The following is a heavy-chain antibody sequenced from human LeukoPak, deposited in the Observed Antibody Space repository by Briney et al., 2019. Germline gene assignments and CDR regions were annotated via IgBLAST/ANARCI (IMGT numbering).Heavy chain of an antibody. V-gene: IGHV4-34*01. D-gene: IGHD2-15*01. CDR3: ARPAVVAATPYWYFDL. Sequence: SETLSLTCAVYGGSFSGYYWSWIRQPPGKGLEWIGEINHSGSTNYNPSLKSRVTISVDTSKNQFSLKLSSVTAADTAVYYCARPAVVAATPYWYFDLWGRGTLVTVSS. CDR1: GGSFSGYY. J-gene: IGHJ2*01. CDR2: INHSGST.